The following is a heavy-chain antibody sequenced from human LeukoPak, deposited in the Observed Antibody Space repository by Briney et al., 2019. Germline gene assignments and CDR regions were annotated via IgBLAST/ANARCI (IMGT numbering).Heavy chain of an antibody. Sequence: ASVKVSCKASGYMFTGYYMHWVRQAPGQGLEWMGWINPNSGGTNYAQKFQGRVTMTRDTSISTTYVELSSLTSDDTAVYYCAIQPWGSGNNWYFDLWGRGTLVTVSS. J-gene: IGHJ2*01. CDR1: GYMFTGYY. V-gene: IGHV1-2*02. CDR2: INPNSGGT. CDR3: AIQPWGSGNNWYFDL. D-gene: IGHD7-27*01.